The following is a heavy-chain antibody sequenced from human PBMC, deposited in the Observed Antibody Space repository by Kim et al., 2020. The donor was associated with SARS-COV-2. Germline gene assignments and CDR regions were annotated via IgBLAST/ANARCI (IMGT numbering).Heavy chain of an antibody. J-gene: IGHJ5*02. CDR1: GGTIRTGSYY. CDR2: IYYSGIT. Sequence: SETLSLTCSVSGGTIRTGSYYWAWIRQPPGKGLEWIGNIYYSGITYYNPSLKSRVTISVDTSKNQFSLKLSSVTAADTAVYYCARPVAGTFSWFDPWGQGPLVTVSS. V-gene: IGHV4-39*01. CDR3: ARPVAGTFSWFDP. D-gene: IGHD6-19*01.